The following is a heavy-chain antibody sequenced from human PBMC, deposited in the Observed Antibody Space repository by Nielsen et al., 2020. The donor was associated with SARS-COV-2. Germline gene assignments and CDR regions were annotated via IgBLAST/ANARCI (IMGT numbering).Heavy chain of an antibody. CDR2: IYSSGST. D-gene: IGHD3-10*01. Sequence: SETLSLTCTVSGGSISSSSYYWGWIRQPPGKGLEWIGCIYSSGSTYYNPSLKSRVTISVDTSKNQFSLKLSSVTAADTAVYYCARFGVFDDGMDVWGQGTTVTVSS. CDR1: GGSISSSSYY. CDR3: ARFGVFDDGMDV. V-gene: IGHV4-39*07. J-gene: IGHJ6*02.